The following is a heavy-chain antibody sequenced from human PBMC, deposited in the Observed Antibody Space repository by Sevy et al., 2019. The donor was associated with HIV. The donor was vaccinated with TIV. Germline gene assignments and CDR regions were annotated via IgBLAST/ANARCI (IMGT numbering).Heavy chain of an antibody. CDR2: IFRGGDGT. Sequence: GGSLRLSCVASGFTFSNYAMNWVRQAPGKGLEWVSTIFRGGDGTYYADSVKGRFIISRDNSKDTVYLQLSSLRADDTAVYYCAGALYDSSGSFDALDIWGQGTMVTVSS. J-gene: IGHJ3*02. CDR1: GFTFSNYA. D-gene: IGHD3-22*01. V-gene: IGHV3-23*01. CDR3: AGALYDSSGSFDALDI.